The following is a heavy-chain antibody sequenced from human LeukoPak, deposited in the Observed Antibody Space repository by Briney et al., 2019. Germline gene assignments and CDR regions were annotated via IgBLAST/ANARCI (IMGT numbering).Heavy chain of an antibody. CDR1: GYSFTSYY. CDR3: ARGERVVRGVIDDAFDI. D-gene: IGHD3-10*01. CDR2: INPSGGST. V-gene: IGHV1-46*01. J-gene: IGHJ3*02. Sequence: ASVKVSCKASGYSFTSYYMHWVRQAPGQGLEWMGIINPSGGSTSYTQKFQGRVIMTRDTSTSTVYMELTSLRSEDTAVYYCARGERVVRGVIDDAFDIWGQGTPVTVSS.